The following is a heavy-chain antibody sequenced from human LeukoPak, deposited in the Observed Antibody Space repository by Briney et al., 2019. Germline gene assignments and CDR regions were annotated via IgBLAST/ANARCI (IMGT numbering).Heavy chain of an antibody. CDR2: IKQDGSEK. CDR3: ARERRDYYGSGSYSGRYYYMDV. CDR1: GFTFSSYW. V-gene: IGHV3-7*01. J-gene: IGHJ6*03. D-gene: IGHD3-10*01. Sequence: GGSLRLSCAASGFTFSSYWMSWVRQAPGKGLEWVANIKQDGSEKYYVDSVKGRFTISRDNAKNSLYLQMNSLRAEDTAVYYCARERRDYYGSGSYSGRYYYMDVWGKGTTVTVSS.